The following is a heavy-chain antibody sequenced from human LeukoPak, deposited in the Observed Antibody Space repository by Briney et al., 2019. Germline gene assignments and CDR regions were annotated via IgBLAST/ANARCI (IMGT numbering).Heavy chain of an antibody. V-gene: IGHV4-31*03. J-gene: IGHJ4*02. CDR2: IYYSGST. CDR3: VKSRRVGANQRGLFDY. D-gene: IGHD1-26*01. Sequence: SSETLSLTCTVSGGSISSGGYYWSWIRQHPGKGLEWIGYIYYSGSTYYNPSLKSRVTISVDTSKNQFSLELSSVTAADTAVYYCVKSRRVGANQRGLFDYWGQGTLVTVSP. CDR1: GGSISSGGYY.